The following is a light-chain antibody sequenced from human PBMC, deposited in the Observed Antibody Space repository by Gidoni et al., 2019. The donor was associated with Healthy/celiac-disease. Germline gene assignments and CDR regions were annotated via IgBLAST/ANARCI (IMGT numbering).Light chain of an antibody. Sequence: DIQMTQPSSSLSASVRDRVTITCRASQSISSYLNWYQQKPGKAPKLLIYAASSLQSGVPSRFSGSGSGTDFTLTISSLQPEDFATYYCQQSNSTPNTFGQGTKLEIK. CDR2: AAS. J-gene: IGKJ2*01. CDR3: QQSNSTPNT. V-gene: IGKV1-39*01. CDR1: QSISSY.